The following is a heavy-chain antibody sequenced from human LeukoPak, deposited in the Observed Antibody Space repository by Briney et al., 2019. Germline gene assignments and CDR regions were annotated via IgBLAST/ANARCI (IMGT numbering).Heavy chain of an antibody. CDR3: AKPLYGSGSHRDYFDY. V-gene: IGHV3-23*01. CDR1: GFTFSSYD. J-gene: IGHJ4*02. Sequence: GGSLRLSCAASGFTFSSYDMSWVRQAPGKGLEWVSGISGSGGSAYYADSVKGRFTISRDNSKNTLYVQMNSLRAEDTAVYYCAKPLYGSGSHRDYFDYWGQGTLVTVSS. D-gene: IGHD3-10*01. CDR2: ISGSGGSA.